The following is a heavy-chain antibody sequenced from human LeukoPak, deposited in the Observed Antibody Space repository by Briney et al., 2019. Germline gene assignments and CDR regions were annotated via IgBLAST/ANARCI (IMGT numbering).Heavy chain of an antibody. V-gene: IGHV3-23*01. CDR1: GFTFSSYA. D-gene: IGHD2-15*01. Sequence: GGSLRLSCAASGFTFSSYAMSWVRQAPGKGLEWVSAISGSGGSTYYADSVKGRFTISRDNSKNTLYLQMNSLRAEDTAVYYCAKRPRGIVGNYYYGMDVWGQGTTVTVSS. CDR3: AKRPRGIVGNYYYGMDV. J-gene: IGHJ6*02. CDR2: ISGSGGST.